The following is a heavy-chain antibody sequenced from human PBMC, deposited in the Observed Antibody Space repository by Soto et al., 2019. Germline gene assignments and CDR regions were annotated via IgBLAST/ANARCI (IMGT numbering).Heavy chain of an antibody. Sequence: EVQLLVSGGGVAQPGESLTLSCAASGFMFSGYAMSWVRQAPGKGLEWVSAVSNSGTSTSYADSVKGRFTISRDNSNNTLYLQMSSLGAEDTALYYCVKDLAASGWFDPWGQGTLVIVSS. CDR3: VKDLAASGWFDP. CDR2: VSNSGTST. V-gene: IGHV3-23*01. CDR1: GFMFSGYA. J-gene: IGHJ5*02. D-gene: IGHD2-15*01.